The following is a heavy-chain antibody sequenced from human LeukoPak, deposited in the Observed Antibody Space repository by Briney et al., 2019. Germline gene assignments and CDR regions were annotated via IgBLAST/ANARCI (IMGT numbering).Heavy chain of an antibody. CDR1: GFTVSSNY. CDR2: LYRGGRI. CDR3: ASGYSYGKVDY. V-gene: IGHV3-66*01. Sequence: PGGSLRLSCAASGFTVSSNYMSWVRQAPGKGLERDSLLYRGGRIFSSVSVKGRFIISTDNSKNTLYLQMNSLRAKDTAVYYCASGYSYGKVDYWGQGTLVTVSS. D-gene: IGHD5-18*01. J-gene: IGHJ4*02.